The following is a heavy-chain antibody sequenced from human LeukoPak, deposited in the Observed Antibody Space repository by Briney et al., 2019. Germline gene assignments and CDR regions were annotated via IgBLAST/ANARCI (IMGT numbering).Heavy chain of an antibody. D-gene: IGHD2-2*01. CDR1: GYTFTSYD. CDR2: MNPNSGNT. CDR3: ARGFRYCSSTSCYYDEYYYYMDV. V-gene: IGHV1-8*01. Sequence: GASVTVSCKASGYTFTSYDINWVRQATGQGLERMGWMNPNSGNTGYAQKFQGRVTMTRNTSISTAYMELSSLRSEDTAVYYCARGFRYCSSTSCYYDEYYYYMDVWGKGTTVTVSS. J-gene: IGHJ6*03.